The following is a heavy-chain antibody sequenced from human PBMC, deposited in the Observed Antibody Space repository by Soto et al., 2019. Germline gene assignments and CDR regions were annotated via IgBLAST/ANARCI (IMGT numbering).Heavy chain of an antibody. V-gene: IGHV1-69*01. J-gene: IGHJ6*02. CDR3: ASRGAMESGYYYYGMDV. Sequence: QVQLVQSGAEVKKPGSSVKVSCKASGGTFSSYAISWVRQAPGQGLEWMGGIIPIFGTANYAQKFQGRVTITADESTSTAYMELSSLRSEDTAVYYCASRGAMESGYYYYGMDVWGQGTTVTVPS. CDR1: GGTFSSYA. CDR2: IIPIFGTA. D-gene: IGHD5-18*01.